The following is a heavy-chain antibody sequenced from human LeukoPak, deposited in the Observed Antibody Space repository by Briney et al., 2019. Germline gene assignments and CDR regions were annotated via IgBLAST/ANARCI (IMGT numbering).Heavy chain of an antibody. CDR1: GGSFSGYY. CDR3: ARGPTYYDFWSGYYR. CDR2: INHSGST. D-gene: IGHD3-3*01. V-gene: IGHV4-34*01. Sequence: PSETLSLTCAVYGGSFSGYYWSWIRQPPGKGLEWIGEINHSGSTNYNPSLKSRVTISVDTSKNQFSLKLSSVTAADTAVYYCARGPTYYDFWSGYYRWGQGTLVTVSS. J-gene: IGHJ5*02.